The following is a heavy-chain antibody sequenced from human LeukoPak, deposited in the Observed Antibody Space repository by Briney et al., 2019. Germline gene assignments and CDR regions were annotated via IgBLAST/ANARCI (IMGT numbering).Heavy chain of an antibody. Sequence: GGSLRLSCAASGFMFSSNWMSWVRLAPGKGLEWVANIKEDGTETYYVDSVKGRFTISRDNAKNSLYLQMNSLRVEDTAVCYCAKEGRSLQTYWGQGTLVIVSS. J-gene: IGHJ4*02. CDR1: GFMFSSNW. CDR2: IKEDGTET. D-gene: IGHD5-24*01. V-gene: IGHV3-7*03. CDR3: AKEGRSLQTY.